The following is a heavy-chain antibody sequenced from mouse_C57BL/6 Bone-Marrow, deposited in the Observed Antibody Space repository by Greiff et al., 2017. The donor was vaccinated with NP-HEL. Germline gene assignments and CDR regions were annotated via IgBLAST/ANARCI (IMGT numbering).Heavy chain of an antibody. J-gene: IGHJ4*01. Sequence: VQLVESGAELVKPGASVKMSCKASGYTFTSYWITWVKQRPGQGLEWIGDIYPGSGSTNYNEKFKSKATLTVDTSSSTAYMQLSSLTSEDSAVYYCARPHYYGSSRFPWGQGTSVTVSS. D-gene: IGHD1-1*01. V-gene: IGHV1-55*01. CDR1: GYTFTSYW. CDR2: IYPGSGST. CDR3: ARPHYYGSSRFP.